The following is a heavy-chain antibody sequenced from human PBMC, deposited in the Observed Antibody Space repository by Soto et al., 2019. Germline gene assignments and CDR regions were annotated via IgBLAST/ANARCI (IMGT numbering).Heavy chain of an antibody. Sequence: SETLSLTCTVSGGSISSSIYYWGWIRQPPGKWLEWIGSIYYSGSTYYDPSLKSRVTISVDTSKNQFSLKLSSVTAADTAVYYCARHLRYYDSSAYYPQYFQHWGQGTLVTVSS. CDR3: ARHLRYYDSSAYYPQYFQH. CDR2: IYYSGST. V-gene: IGHV4-39*01. CDR1: GGSISSSIYY. D-gene: IGHD3-22*01. J-gene: IGHJ1*01.